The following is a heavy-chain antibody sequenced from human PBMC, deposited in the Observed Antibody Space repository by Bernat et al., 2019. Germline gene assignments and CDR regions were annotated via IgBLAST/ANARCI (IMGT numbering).Heavy chain of an antibody. CDR1: GFTFSSYA. D-gene: IGHD3-10*01. CDR3: AKCAIAGVRGVIDLFDY. V-gene: IGHV3-23*01. Sequence: EVQLLESGGGLVQPGGSLRLSCAASGFTFSSYAMNWVRQAPGKGLEWVSAISGSGGNTYYADSVKGRFTISRDNSKNTLYLQMNSLRAEDTAVYYCAKCAIAGVRGVIDLFDYLGQGTLATVFS. J-gene: IGHJ4*02. CDR2: ISGSGGNT.